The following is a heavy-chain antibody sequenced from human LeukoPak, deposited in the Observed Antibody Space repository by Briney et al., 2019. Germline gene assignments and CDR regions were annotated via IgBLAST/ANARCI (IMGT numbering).Heavy chain of an antibody. J-gene: IGHJ4*02. V-gene: IGHV6-1*01. CDR1: GDSLSSNSAA. Sequence: SQTLSLICAISGDSLSSNSAAWAWVRQSPSRGLEWLGRTYYRSKWYNDYAVSVKSRITINPDTSKNQFSLQLNSVTPEDTAVYYCARDRLGVTRGFDYWGQGTLVTVSS. CDR2: TYYRSKWYN. D-gene: IGHD2-21*02. CDR3: ARDRLGVTRGFDY.